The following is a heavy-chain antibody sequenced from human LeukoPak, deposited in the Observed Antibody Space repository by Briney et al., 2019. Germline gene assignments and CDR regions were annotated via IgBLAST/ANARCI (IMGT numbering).Heavy chain of an antibody. Sequence: AASVKVSCKASGGTFSSYAISWVRQAPGQGLEWMGGIIPIFGTANYAQKFQGRVTITADESTSTAYMELSSLRSDDTAVYYCARGPTYYYDSSGYADDYWGQGTLVTVSS. V-gene: IGHV1-69*13. D-gene: IGHD3-22*01. CDR1: GGTFSSYA. CDR2: IIPIFGTA. CDR3: ARGPTYYYDSSGYADDY. J-gene: IGHJ4*02.